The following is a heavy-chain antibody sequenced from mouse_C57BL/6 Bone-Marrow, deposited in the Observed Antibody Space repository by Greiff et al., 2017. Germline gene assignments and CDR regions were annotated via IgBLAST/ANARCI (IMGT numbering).Heavy chain of an antibody. CDR3: ARRGWLLREAY. J-gene: IGHJ3*01. V-gene: IGHV1-81*01. Sequence: QVHVKQSGAELARPGASVKLSCKASGYTFTSYGISWVKQRTGQGLEWIGEIYPRSGNTYYNEKFKGKATLTADKSSSTAYMELRSLTSEDSAVYFCARRGWLLREAYWGQGTLVTVSA. CDR2: IYPRSGNT. D-gene: IGHD2-3*01. CDR1: GYTFTSYG.